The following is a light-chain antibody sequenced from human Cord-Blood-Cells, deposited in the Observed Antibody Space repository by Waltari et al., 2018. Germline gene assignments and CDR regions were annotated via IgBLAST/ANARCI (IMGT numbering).Light chain of an antibody. Sequence: DIVMTQSPDSLAVSLGERATINCKSSQSVLYSSNNKNYLAWYQQKPGQPHKLLIYWASTQESGVPDRFSGSGSGTDFTLTISSLQAEDVAVYYCQQYYSTPYTFGQGTKLEIK. J-gene: IGKJ2*01. V-gene: IGKV4-1*01. CDR3: QQYYSTPYT. CDR1: QSVLYSSNNKNY. CDR2: WAS.